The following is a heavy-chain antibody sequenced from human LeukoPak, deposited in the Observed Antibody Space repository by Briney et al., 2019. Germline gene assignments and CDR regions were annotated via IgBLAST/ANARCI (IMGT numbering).Heavy chain of an antibody. J-gene: IGHJ4*02. V-gene: IGHV4-38-2*01. D-gene: IGHD3-16*02. CDR3: TSHYSSESYRYTGSFDY. Sequence: PSETLSLTCAGSGYSISSDYYWGWLRQTPGKELEWNGEINHSGSTNYNPSLKSRVSISVDTSKNQFSLKLNSVTAADAAIYYCTSHYSSESYRYTGSFDYWGQGTLVTVSS. CDR1: GYSISSDYY. CDR2: INHSGST.